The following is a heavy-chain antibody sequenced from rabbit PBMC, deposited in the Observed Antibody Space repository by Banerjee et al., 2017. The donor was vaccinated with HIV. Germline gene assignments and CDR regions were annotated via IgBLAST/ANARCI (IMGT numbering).Heavy chain of an antibody. CDR1: GFSFSSGYD. CDR3: ARDLAGVIGWNFNF. J-gene: IGHJ4*01. V-gene: IGHV1S45*01. CDR2: IYTGSSGST. Sequence: QEQLEESGGDLVKPEGSLTLTCTASGFSFSSGYDMCWVRQAPGKGLEWIACIYTGSSGSTYYASWVNGRFTISLDNAQNTVFLQMTSLTAADTATYFCARDLAGVIGWNFNFWGPGTLVTVS. D-gene: IGHD4-1*01.